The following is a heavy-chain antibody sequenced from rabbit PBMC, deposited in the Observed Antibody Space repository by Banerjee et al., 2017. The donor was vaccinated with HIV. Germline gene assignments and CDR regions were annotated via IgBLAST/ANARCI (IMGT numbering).Heavy chain of an antibody. V-gene: IGHV1S40*01. CDR3: ADSGDSAGDYLQL. J-gene: IGHJ3*01. CDR1: GFSFSSSYW. D-gene: IGHD1-1*01. Sequence: QSLEESGGDLVKPGASLTLTCTASGFSFSSSYWICWVRQAPGKGLEWIACIDAGSSATTYYASWAKGRFTISKTSSTTVTLQMTSLTAADTATYFCADSGDSAGDYLQLWGQGTLVTVS. CDR2: IDAGSSATT.